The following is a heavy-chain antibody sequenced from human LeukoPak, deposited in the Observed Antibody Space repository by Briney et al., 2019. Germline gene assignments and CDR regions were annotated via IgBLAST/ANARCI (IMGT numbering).Heavy chain of an antibody. CDR3: ARAPFGTESL. D-gene: IGHD3-10*01. Sequence: QPGGSLGLSCAASGFTFSSYWMHWVRQAPGKGLVWVSRIKSDGSSITYADSVRGRFTISRDNAKKTLHLQMNSLRAEDTAVYYCARAPFGTESLWGQGTLVTVSS. CDR2: IKSDGSSI. J-gene: IGHJ4*02. CDR1: GFTFSSYW. V-gene: IGHV3-74*03.